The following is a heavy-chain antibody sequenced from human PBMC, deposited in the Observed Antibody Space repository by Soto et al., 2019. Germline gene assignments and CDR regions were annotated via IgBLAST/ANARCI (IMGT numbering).Heavy chain of an antibody. J-gene: IGHJ6*02. V-gene: IGHV4-31*03. CDR3: ARVDRYYYYGMDV. CDR2: IHYSGST. Sequence: QVQLQESGPGLVKPSQTLSLTCTVSGGSISSVGYYWSWIRQHPGKGLEWIGYIHYSGSTYYNPSLMSRVIISVDTSKTQFALRLSSVTAADTAVYYCARVDRYYYYGMDVWGQGTTVTVSS. CDR1: GGSISSVGYY.